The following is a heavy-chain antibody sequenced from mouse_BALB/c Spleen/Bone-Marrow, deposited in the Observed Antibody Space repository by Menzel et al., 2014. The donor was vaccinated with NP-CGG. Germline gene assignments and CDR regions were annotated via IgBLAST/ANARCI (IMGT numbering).Heavy chain of an antibody. V-gene: IGHV1S46*01. Sequence: VHVKQSGPELMKPGASVKMSCTASGYTFTDYYMKWVKRSHGKSLEWIGYIIPDNGDTFYSQKFKGKATLTVDKSSSTAYMQLNSLTSEDSAVYYCARSTGYYVETCFAYWGQGTLVTVSA. D-gene: IGHD2-3*01. CDR2: IIPDNGDT. CDR3: ARSTGYYVETCFAY. CDR1: GYTFTDYY. J-gene: IGHJ3*01.